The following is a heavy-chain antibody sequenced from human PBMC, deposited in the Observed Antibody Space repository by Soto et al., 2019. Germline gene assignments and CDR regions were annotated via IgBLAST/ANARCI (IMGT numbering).Heavy chain of an antibody. CDR1: GYTFTGYY. V-gene: IGHV1-2*04. Sequence: QVQLVQSGAEVKKPGASVKVSCKASGYTFTGYYIHWVRQAPGQGLEWMGWINPNSGGTNYAQKLQGWVTMTRDTSISTAYMELSRLRSDDTAVYYCARDGGGPLRAYGMDVWGQGTTVTVSS. D-gene: IGHD2-15*01. CDR2: INPNSGGT. CDR3: ARDGGGPLRAYGMDV. J-gene: IGHJ6*02.